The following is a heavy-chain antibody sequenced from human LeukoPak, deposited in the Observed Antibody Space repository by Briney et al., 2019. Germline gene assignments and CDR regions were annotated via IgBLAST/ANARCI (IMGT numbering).Heavy chain of an antibody. CDR3: AEKSSGRSGYDY. CDR2: INPNSGGT. Sequence: ASVKVISRTSGYTFTGYYMHWVRQAPGQGLEWMGWINPNSGGTNYAQKFQGRVTMTRDTSISTAYMELSRLRYDDTAVYYCAEKSSGRSGYDYWGQGSLVSVSS. J-gene: IGHJ4*02. CDR1: GYTFTGYY. V-gene: IGHV1-2*02. D-gene: IGHD1-26*01.